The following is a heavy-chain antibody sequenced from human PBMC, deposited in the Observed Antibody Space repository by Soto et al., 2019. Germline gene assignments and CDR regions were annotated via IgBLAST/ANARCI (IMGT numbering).Heavy chain of an antibody. CDR1: GGSFSDYS. Sequence: PSETLSLTCAVYGGSFSDYSWTWIRQPPGKGLEWIGEINDSGSTYYADSVKGRFTISRDNSKNTLYLQMNSLRAEDTAVYYCAKSHLGAMAPFDYWGQGTLVTVSS. V-gene: IGHV3-23*01. J-gene: IGHJ4*02. CDR3: AKSHLGAMAPFDY. D-gene: IGHD5-18*01. CDR2: INDSGST.